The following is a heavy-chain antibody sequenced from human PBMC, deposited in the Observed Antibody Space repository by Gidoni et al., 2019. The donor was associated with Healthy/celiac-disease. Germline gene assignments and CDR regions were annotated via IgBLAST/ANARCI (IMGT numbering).Heavy chain of an antibody. J-gene: IGHJ4*02. V-gene: IGHV3-23*01. Sequence: EVQLLEAGGGLVQPGGSLRLSCAASGFTLSSYAMSWVRQAPGKGLEWVSAISGSGGSTYYADSVKGRFTISRDNSKNTLYLQMNSLRAEDTAVYYCAKCLWYYYDSSGYWFDYWGQGTLVTVSS. CDR3: AKCLWYYYDSSGYWFDY. D-gene: IGHD3-22*01. CDR2: ISGSGGST. CDR1: GFTLSSYA.